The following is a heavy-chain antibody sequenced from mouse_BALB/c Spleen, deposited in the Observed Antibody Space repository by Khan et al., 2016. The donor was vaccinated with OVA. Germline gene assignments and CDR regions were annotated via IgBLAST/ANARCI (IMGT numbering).Heavy chain of an antibody. CDR3: ARKIVKYGGDYWDFDV. Sequence: VELVESGPDLVEPGASVMMSCKASGYTVTDYFLSWVKQRTGQGLEWIGEIFPGSNTTYYSEKFRGKATLTADKSSNTVFMHLSSLESGDAAVYVCARKIVKYGGDYWDFDVWGAGTTVTVTS. V-gene: IGHV1-77*01. CDR2: IFPGSNTT. J-gene: IGHJ1*01. CDR1: GYTVTDYF. D-gene: IGHD2-10*02.